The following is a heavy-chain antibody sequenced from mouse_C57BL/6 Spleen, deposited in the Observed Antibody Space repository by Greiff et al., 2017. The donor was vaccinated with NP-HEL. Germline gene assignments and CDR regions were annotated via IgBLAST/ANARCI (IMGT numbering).Heavy chain of an antibody. J-gene: IGHJ2*01. V-gene: IGHV1-69*01. CDR2: IDPSDSYT. CDR1: GYTFTSYW. D-gene: IGHD1-1*01. CDR3: AVVAKDY. Sequence: QVQLQQPGAELVMPGASVKLSCKASGYTFTSYWMHWVKQRPGQGLEWIGEIDPSDSYTNYNQKFKGKSALTVDKSSSTAYMQLSSLTSEDSAVYYCAVVAKDYWGQGTTLTVSS.